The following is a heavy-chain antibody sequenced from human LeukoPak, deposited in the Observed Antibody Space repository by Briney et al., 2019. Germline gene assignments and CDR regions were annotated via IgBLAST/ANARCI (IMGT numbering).Heavy chain of an antibody. Sequence: SETLSLTCTVSGGSISSGDYYWSWIRQPPGKGLEWIGYVYYSGSTYYNPSLKSRVTISVDTSKNQFSLKLSSVTAADTAVYYCARTVTTISYWFDPWGQGTLVTVSS. CDR2: VYYSGST. J-gene: IGHJ5*02. CDR3: ARTVTTISYWFDP. D-gene: IGHD4-11*01. CDR1: GGSISSGDYY. V-gene: IGHV4-30-4*08.